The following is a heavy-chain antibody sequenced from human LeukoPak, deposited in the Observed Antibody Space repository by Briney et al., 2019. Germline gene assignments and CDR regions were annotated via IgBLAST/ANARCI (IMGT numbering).Heavy chain of an antibody. V-gene: IGHV3-30*02. J-gene: IGHJ4*02. CDR2: IRFDGNEQ. Sequence: PGGSLRLSCTTSEFTFSSYGMHWVRHGPGKGLECVSFIRFDGNEQYYQDSVKGRFTISRDNSKNKMFLQMKSPRVEGTDVYYCAKDQPYKWRDRDTVAGYYDYWGQGTLVTVSS. D-gene: IGHD6-19*01. CDR1: EFTFSSYG. CDR3: AKDQPYKWRDRDTVAGYYDY.